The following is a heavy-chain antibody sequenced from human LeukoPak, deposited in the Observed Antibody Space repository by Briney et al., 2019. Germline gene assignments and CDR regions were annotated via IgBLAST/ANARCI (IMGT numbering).Heavy chain of an antibody. CDR3: ARVEGDY. Sequence: GASVKVSCKASGGTFSSYAISWVRQAPGQGLEWMGWMNPNSGNTGYAQKFQGRVTMTRNTSISTAYMELSSLRSEDTAVYYCARVEGDYWGQGTLVTVSS. J-gene: IGHJ4*02. V-gene: IGHV1-8*02. CDR2: MNPNSGNT. CDR1: GGTFSSYA. D-gene: IGHD5-24*01.